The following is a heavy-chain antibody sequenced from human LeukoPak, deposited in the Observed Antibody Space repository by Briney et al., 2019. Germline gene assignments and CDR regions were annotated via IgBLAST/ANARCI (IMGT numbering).Heavy chain of an antibody. CDR3: AKGGYCSSTSCYYDY. D-gene: IGHD2-2*01. CDR1: GFTFGDYA. CDR2: ISWDGGST. J-gene: IGHJ4*02. Sequence: PGGSLRLSCTASGFTFGDYAMHWVRQAPGKGLEWVSLISWDGGSTYYADSVKGRFTISRDNSKNSLYLQMNSLRAEDTALYYCAKGGYCSSTSCYYDYWGQGTLVTVSS. V-gene: IGHV3-43D*03.